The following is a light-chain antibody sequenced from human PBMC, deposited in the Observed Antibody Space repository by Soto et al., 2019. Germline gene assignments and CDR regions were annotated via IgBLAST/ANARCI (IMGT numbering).Light chain of an antibody. J-gene: IGLJ3*02. CDR2: GNS. CDR3: QSGWV. Sequence: QSVLTQPPSVSGAPGQRVTISCTGSSSNIGAGYDVHWYQQLPGTAPKLLIYGNSNRPSGVPDRFSGSKSGTSASLAITGLQAEDGADYYCQSGWVFGGGTKVTVL. CDR1: SSNIGAGYD. V-gene: IGLV1-40*01.